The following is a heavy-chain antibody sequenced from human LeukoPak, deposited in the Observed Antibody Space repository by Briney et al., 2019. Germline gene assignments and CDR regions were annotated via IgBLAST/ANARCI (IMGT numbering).Heavy chain of an antibody. CDR3: ATSLAQCSSCPFDY. D-gene: IGHD2-2*01. J-gene: IGHJ4*02. V-gene: IGHV4-59*08. CDR2: IYYSGST. CDR1: GGSISSYY. Sequence: SETLSLTCTVSGGSISSYYWSWIRQPPGKGLEWIGYIYYSGSTNYNPSLKSRVTIPVDTSKNQFSLKLSSVTAADTAVYYCATSLAQCSSCPFDYWGQGTLVTVSS.